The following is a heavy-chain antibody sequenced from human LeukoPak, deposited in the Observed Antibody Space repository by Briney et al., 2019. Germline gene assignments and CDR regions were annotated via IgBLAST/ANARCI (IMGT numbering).Heavy chain of an antibody. J-gene: IGHJ4*02. CDR1: GYSFTSYW. CDR3: ARLGYDSSGYYVGFDY. Sequence: GESLKTSCKGSGYSFTSYWIGWVRQMPGKGLEWMGIIYPGDSDTRYSPSFQGQVTISADKSISTAYLQWSSLKASDTAMYYCARLGYDSSGYYVGFDYWGQGTLVTVSS. V-gene: IGHV5-51*01. CDR2: IYPGDSDT. D-gene: IGHD3-22*01.